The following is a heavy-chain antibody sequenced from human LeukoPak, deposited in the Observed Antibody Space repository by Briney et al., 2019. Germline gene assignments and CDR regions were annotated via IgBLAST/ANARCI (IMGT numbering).Heavy chain of an antibody. CDR3: ARHGVATWFDP. Sequence: PSETLSLTCAVYGGSFSGYYWSWIRQPPGKGLEWIGEINYSGSTNYNPSLKSRVTMSVDTSKNQFSVKLSSVTAADTAVYYCARHGVATWFDPWGQGTLVTVSS. V-gene: IGHV4-34*01. CDR1: GGSFSGYY. J-gene: IGHJ5*02. D-gene: IGHD2-15*01. CDR2: INYSGST.